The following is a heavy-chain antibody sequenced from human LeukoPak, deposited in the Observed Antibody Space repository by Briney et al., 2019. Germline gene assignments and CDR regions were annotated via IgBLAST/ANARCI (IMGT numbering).Heavy chain of an antibody. CDR2: IIPIFGTA. CDR3: ARVRFLEWQSPNYYYYGMDV. D-gene: IGHD3-3*01. J-gene: IGHJ6*02. Sequence: ASVKVSCKASGGTFISYAISWVRQAPGRGLEWMGGIIPIFGTANYAQKFQGRVTITADESTSTAYMELSSLRSEDTAVYYCARVRFLEWQSPNYYYYGMDVWGQGTTVTVSS. CDR1: GGTFISYA. V-gene: IGHV1-69*13.